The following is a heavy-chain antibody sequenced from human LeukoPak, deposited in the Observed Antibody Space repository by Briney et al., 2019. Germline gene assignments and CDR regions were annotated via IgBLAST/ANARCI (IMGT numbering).Heavy chain of an antibody. CDR1: GFTSSSYA. Sequence: GGSLRLSCAASGFTSSSYAMHWVRQAPGKGLEWVAVISYDGSNKYYADSVKGRFTISRDNAKNSLYLHMNSLRAEDTALYYCTKGKYYSGYDPREFDYWGQGTLVTVSS. CDR2: ISYDGSNK. D-gene: IGHD5-12*01. J-gene: IGHJ4*02. CDR3: TKGKYYSGYDPREFDY. V-gene: IGHV3-30-3*01.